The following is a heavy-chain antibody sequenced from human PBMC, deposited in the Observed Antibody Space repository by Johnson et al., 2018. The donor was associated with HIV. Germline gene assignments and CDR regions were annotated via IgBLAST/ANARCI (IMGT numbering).Heavy chain of an antibody. V-gene: IGHV3-20*04. CDR1: GFTFDDYG. D-gene: IGHD5-18*01. CDR3: AKDVNTYGVGGDDAFDI. CDR2: INWNGGSI. J-gene: IGHJ3*02. Sequence: VQLVESGGGVVRPGGSLRLSCAAAGFTFDDYGMSWVRQAPGQGLEWVSGINWNGGSIGYADSVQGRFTNSRDNAKNSLYLQMNSLRVEDTALYYCAKDVNTYGVGGDDAFDIWGQGTMVTVSS.